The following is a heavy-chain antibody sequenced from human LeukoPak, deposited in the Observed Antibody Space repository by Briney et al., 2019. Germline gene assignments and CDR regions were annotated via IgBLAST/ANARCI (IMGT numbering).Heavy chain of an antibody. Sequence: SETLSLTCAVYGGSFSGYYWSWIRQPPGKGLEWIGEINHSGGTNYNPSLRSRVTISVDTSKNQFSLKLSSVTAADTAMYYCARVIAVADERYFDYWGQGTLVTVSS. CDR2: INHSGGT. V-gene: IGHV4-34*01. J-gene: IGHJ4*02. D-gene: IGHD6-19*01. CDR1: GGSFSGYY. CDR3: ARVIAVADERYFDY.